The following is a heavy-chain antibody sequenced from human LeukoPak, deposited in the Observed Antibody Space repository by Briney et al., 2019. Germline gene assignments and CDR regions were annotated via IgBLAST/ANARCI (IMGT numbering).Heavy chain of an antibody. CDR2: IYISGST. CDR3: ARALNPLPGTYYFDY. V-gene: IGHV4-4*07. Sequence: PSETLSLTCTVSGASINSHYWSWIRQPAGKGLEWIGRIYISGSTNYNSSLQSRVTMSVDTCKNQFSLKLSSVTAADTAVYYCARALNPLPGTYYFDYWGQGTLVTVSS. J-gene: IGHJ4*02. CDR1: GASINSHY. D-gene: IGHD2-15*01.